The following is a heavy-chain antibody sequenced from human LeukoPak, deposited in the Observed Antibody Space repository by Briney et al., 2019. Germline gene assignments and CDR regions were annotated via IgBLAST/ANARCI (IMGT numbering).Heavy chain of an antibody. J-gene: IGHJ6*03. D-gene: IGHD3-3*01. Sequence: ASVKVSCKASGHTFTSDYIHWVRQAPGQGLEWVGVIDPSGGSTSYAQTFQGRVTMTRDTSTSTIYMELSSLRSEDTAVYYCAREPLGYYYMDVWGTGTTVTISS. CDR2: IDPSGGST. V-gene: IGHV1-46*01. CDR3: AREPLGYYYMDV. CDR1: GHTFTSDY.